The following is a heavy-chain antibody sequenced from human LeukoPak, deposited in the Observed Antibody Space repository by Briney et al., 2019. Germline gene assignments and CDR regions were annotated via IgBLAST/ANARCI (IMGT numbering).Heavy chain of an antibody. V-gene: IGHV3-48*01. Sequence: PGGSLRLSCAASGFTFSSYSMNWVRQAPGKGLEWVSYISSSSSTIYYADSVKGRFTISRDNAKNSLYLQMNSLRAEDTAVYYCASTPHEALGGETDCWGQGTLVTVSS. J-gene: IGHJ4*02. CDR1: GFTFSSYS. CDR3: ASTPHEALGGETDC. D-gene: IGHD3-16*02. CDR2: ISSSSSTI.